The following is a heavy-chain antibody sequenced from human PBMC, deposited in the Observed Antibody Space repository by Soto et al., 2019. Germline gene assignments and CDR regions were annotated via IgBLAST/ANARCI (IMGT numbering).Heavy chain of an antibody. D-gene: IGHD3-16*01. Sequence: QLQLQESGPGLVKPSETLSLTCTVSGGSISSSSYYWGWIRQPPGKGLEWIGSIYYSGYTYYNPSLKGPVTISVATSTNQFSLKLSSVTAAGTAVYYCARHNGPLYVGYYYDMDVWGQGTTVTVSS. CDR1: GGSISSSSYY. CDR2: IYYSGYT. V-gene: IGHV4-39*01. J-gene: IGHJ6*02. CDR3: ARHNGPLYVGYYYDMDV.